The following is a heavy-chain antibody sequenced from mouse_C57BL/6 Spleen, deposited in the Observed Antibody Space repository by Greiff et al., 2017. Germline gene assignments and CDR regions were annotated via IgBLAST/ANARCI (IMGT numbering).Heavy chain of an antibody. D-gene: IGHD2-5*01. J-gene: IGHJ1*03. CDR2: IYPISGNT. CDR1: GYTFTSYG. V-gene: IGHV1-81*01. Sequence: QVPLQQSGAELARPGASVKLSCKASGYTFTSYGISWVQQRTGQGLEWIGEIYPISGNTYYYEQFKGKATLTADKSSSTAYRALRSLTSEDSAVYFCARCYSNPNGYFDVWGTGTTVTVSS. CDR3: ARCYSNPNGYFDV.